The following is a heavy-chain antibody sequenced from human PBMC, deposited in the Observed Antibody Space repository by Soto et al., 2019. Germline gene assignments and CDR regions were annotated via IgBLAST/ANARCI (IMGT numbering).Heavy chain of an antibody. CDR3: AKRGFCTGGGCPRSDYYYDY. V-gene: IGHV3-23*01. J-gene: IGHJ4*02. D-gene: IGHD2-8*02. Sequence: GGSLRLSCAASGFIFSNYAMVWVRQAPGKGLEWVSTITSGADGTHYADSVKGRFTISRDKSNNTLYLQMNSLRAEDSAVYYCAKRGFCTGGGCPRSDYYYDYWGQGTLVTVSS. CDR1: GFIFSNYA. CDR2: ITSGADGT.